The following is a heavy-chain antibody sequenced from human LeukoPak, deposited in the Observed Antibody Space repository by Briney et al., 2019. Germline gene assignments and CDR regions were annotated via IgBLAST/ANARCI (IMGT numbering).Heavy chain of an antibody. CDR3: ARVGQQLGPDY. CDR2: IIPILDVT. J-gene: IGHJ4*02. Sequence: GASVKVSCKASGGTFTNYAINWVRQAPGQGLEWMGRIIPILDVTNYAQKFQGRVTITADQSTSTAYMELSSLRSDDTAVYYCARVGQQLGPDYWGQGTLVTVSS. CDR1: GGTFTNYA. D-gene: IGHD6-13*01. V-gene: IGHV1-69*04.